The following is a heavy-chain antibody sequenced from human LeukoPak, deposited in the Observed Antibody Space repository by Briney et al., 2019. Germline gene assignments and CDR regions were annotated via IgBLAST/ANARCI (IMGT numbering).Heavy chain of an antibody. D-gene: IGHD3-10*01. CDR1: GGSFSSGSYY. Sequence: SETLSLTCTVSGGSFSSGSYYWSWIRQPPGKGLEWTGYIYYSASTYYNPSLKSRVTISVDTSKNQFSLKLSSVTAADTAVYYCARAGYYYGSGSYYNTPHFDYWGQGTLVTVSS. CDR3: ARAGYYYGSGSYYNTPHFDY. J-gene: IGHJ4*02. V-gene: IGHV4-61*01. CDR2: IYYSAST.